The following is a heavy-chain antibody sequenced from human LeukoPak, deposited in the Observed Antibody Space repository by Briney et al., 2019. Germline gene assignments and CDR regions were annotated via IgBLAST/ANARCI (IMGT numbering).Heavy chain of an antibody. Sequence: SQTLSLTCAISGDSVSSNSAAWNWIRQSPSRGLEWLGRTYYRSKWYNDYTVSMRSRITINPDTSKNQFSLQLNSVTPEDAAVYYCARGMVKINYYMDVWGKGTTVTVSS. CDR2: TYYRSKWYN. D-gene: IGHD4-23*01. CDR1: GDSVSSNSAA. CDR3: ARGMVKINYYMDV. V-gene: IGHV6-1*01. J-gene: IGHJ6*03.